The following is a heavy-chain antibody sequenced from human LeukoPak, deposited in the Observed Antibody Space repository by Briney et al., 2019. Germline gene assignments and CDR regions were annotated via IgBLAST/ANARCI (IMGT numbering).Heavy chain of an antibody. CDR2: ISYDGSNK. V-gene: IGHV3-30*04. J-gene: IGHJ4*02. Sequence: GGSLRLSCAASGFTFSSYAMHWVRQAPGKGLEWVAVISYDGSNKYYADSVKGRFTISRDNSKNTLYLQMNSLRAEDTAVYYCARAGDSSGYYYVASPDYWGQGTLVTVSS. D-gene: IGHD3-22*01. CDR1: GFTFSSYA. CDR3: ARAGDSSGYYYVASPDY.